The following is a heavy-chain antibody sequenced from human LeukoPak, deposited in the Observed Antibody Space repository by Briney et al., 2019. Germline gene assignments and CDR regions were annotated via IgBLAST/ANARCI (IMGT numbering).Heavy chain of an antibody. J-gene: IGHJ4*02. CDR1: GFTVSSNY. D-gene: IGHD6-13*01. CDR3: AKVTGYSSSWSLDY. Sequence: PGGSLRLSCAASGFTVSSNYMSWVRQAPGKGLEWVSVIYSGGSTYYADSVKGRFTISRDNSKNTLYLQMNSLRAEDTAVYYCAKVTGYSSSWSLDYWGQGTLVTVSS. CDR2: IYSGGST. V-gene: IGHV3-53*05.